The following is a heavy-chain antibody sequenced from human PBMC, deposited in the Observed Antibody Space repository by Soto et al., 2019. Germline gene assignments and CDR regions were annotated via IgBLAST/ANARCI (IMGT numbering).Heavy chain of an antibody. CDR3: ARGMTPPGAPAWYYFDS. J-gene: IGHJ4*02. CDR1: GASITSSSY. Sequence: QVQLQESGPGLMKPSETLSLTCTVSGASITSSSYWSWIRQPAGKGLEWIGRFSLSGTTNYNPSLRSRVTMSADVSKNQFSLRLTSVTAADTALYYCARGMTPPGAPAWYYFDSWGQGTLCTVSS. D-gene: IGHD2-8*02. CDR2: FSLSGTT. V-gene: IGHV4-4*07.